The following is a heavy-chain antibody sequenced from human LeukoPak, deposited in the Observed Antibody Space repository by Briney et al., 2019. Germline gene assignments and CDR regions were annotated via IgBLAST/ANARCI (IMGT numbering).Heavy chain of an antibody. J-gene: IGHJ4*02. V-gene: IGHV4-59*08. D-gene: IGHD5-12*01. CDR3: RGHTSVGRVATIDY. Sequence: SETLALTCTVSGAPISSYYWSWIRQPPGKGLEWIGYLFFSGITNYIPSLKSRPTMSVDRSDNQCSLTVVALPAADTPVYYFRGHTSVGRVATIDYWGQGTLVSVSS. CDR2: LFFSGIT. CDR1: GAPISSYY.